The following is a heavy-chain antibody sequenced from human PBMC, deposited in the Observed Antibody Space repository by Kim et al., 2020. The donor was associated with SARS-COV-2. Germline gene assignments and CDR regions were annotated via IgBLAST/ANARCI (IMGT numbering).Heavy chain of an antibody. CDR3: ATAARPGGYYYGMDV. CDR1: GFTFSSYG. Sequence: GGSLRLSCAASGFTFSSYGMHWVRQAPGKGLEWVAVIWYDGSNKYYADSVKGRFTISRDNSKNTLYLQMNSLRAEDTAVYYCATAARPGGYYYGMDVWGQGTTVTVSS. J-gene: IGHJ6*02. CDR2: IWYDGSNK. V-gene: IGHV3-33*01. D-gene: IGHD6-6*01.